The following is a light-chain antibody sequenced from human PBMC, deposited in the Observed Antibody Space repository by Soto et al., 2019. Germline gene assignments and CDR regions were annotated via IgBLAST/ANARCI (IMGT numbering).Light chain of an antibody. CDR3: QQYNTWHPKMA. J-gene: IGKJ1*01. CDR2: GAS. V-gene: IGKV3-15*01. Sequence: EIVMTQSPATLSVSPGERATLSCRASQNVSSNLAWYQQRPGQAPRLLIYGASTRATGIPARFRGSGSGTEFRLTISSLQSEDFATYYCQQYNTWHPKMAFGRGTKVEIK. CDR1: QNVSSN.